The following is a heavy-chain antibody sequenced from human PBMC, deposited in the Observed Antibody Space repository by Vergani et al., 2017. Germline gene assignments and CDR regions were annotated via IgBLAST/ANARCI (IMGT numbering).Heavy chain of an antibody. D-gene: IGHD3-10*01. J-gene: IGHJ6*03. CDR2: ISGSGGST. CDR3: AKGFSMVRGVTLYYYCYMDV. CDR1: GFTFSSYA. V-gene: IGHV3-23*01. Sequence: EVQLLESGGGLVQPGGSLRLSCAASGFTFSSYAMSWVRQAPGKGLEWVSAISGSGGSTYYADSVKGRFTISRDNSKNTLYLQMNSLRAEDTDVYYCAKGFSMVRGVTLYYYCYMDVWGKGP.